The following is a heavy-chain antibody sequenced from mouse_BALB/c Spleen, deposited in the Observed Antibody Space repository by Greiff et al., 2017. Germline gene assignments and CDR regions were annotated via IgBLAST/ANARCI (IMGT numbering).Heavy chain of an antibody. V-gene: IGHV5-9-3*01. D-gene: IGHD4-1*01. Sequence: EVQGVESGGGLVKPGGSLKLSCAASGFTFSSYAMSWVRQTPEKRLEWVATISSGGSYTYYPDSVKGRFTISRDNAKNTLYLQMSSLRSEDTAMYYCARLGRDFDYWGQGTTLTVSS. CDR2: ISSGGSYT. CDR3: ARLGRDFDY. J-gene: IGHJ2*01. CDR1: GFTFSSYA.